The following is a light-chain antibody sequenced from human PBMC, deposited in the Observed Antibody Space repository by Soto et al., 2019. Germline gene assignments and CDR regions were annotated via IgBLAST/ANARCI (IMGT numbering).Light chain of an antibody. CDR3: CSYADSSTLV. V-gene: IGLV2-23*01. J-gene: IGLJ2*01. CDR1: SSDVGSYNL. Sequence: QSALTQPASVSGSPGQSITISCTGTSSDVGSYNLVSWYQQHPGKAPKLMIYEGSKRPSGVSNRFSGSKSGNTASLTISGLQAEYDADYYCCSYADSSTLVFGGGTKLTVL. CDR2: EGS.